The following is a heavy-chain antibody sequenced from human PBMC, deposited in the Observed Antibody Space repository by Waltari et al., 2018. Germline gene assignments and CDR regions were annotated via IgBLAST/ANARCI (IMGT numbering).Heavy chain of an antibody. J-gene: IGHJ4*02. D-gene: IGHD6-13*01. CDR2: IQSKSNGERT. CDR1: GFTFAPAW. Sequence: EVQMVESGGGLVRPGQSLRLSCVASGFTFAPAWLTWVRQAPGKGLEWVGRIQSKSNGERTDFAAPVKGRFTISRDDSKNTVYLQMNSLKTEDTALYYCTGGAVTGTDFWGQGTLVTVSS. CDR3: TGGAVTGTDF. V-gene: IGHV3-15*01.